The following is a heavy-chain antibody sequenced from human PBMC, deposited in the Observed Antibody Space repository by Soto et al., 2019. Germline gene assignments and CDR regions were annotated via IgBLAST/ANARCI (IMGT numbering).Heavy chain of an antibody. V-gene: IGHV4-61*01. CDR2: VYHTGRT. CDR1: GGSFKSGSYS. CDR3: ARDVAYFDS. Sequence: QVQLQESGPGLVKPSETLSLTCTVSGGSFKSGSYSWSWIRQPPGKGLEWIGYVYHTGRTSYNPSLKSRVSISMDTSQNQFALNLDCATAADTAVYFCARDVAYFDSWGQGTLVTVAA. J-gene: IGHJ4*02.